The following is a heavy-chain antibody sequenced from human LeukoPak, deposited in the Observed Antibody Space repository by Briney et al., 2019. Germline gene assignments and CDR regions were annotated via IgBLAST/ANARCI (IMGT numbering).Heavy chain of an antibody. CDR3: STGGDQRY. CDR1: GYTFTNYG. J-gene: IGHJ4*02. CDR2: TNPNRGYR. V-gene: IGHV1-8*02. Sequence: ASVKVSCKASGYTFTNYGISWVRQAPGQGLEWLGWTNPNRGYRGYAQNFQGRVTLTSNTSISTAYMELINLTSDDTAVYYCSTGGDQRYWGQGTLVIVSS. D-gene: IGHD3-10*01.